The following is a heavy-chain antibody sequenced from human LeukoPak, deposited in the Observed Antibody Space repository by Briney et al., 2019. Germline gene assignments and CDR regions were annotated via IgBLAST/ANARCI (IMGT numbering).Heavy chain of an antibody. CDR3: ARVQSGGYVDY. CDR2: IKQDGSEK. J-gene: IGHJ4*02. Sequence: GGSLRLSCVASGFTFSSYWMSWVRQAPGKGLEWVANIKQDGSEKYYVDSVKGRFTISRDNAKNSLYLQMNSLRAEDTAVYYCARVQSGGYVDYWGQGTLVTVSS. D-gene: IGHD2-15*01. CDR1: GFTFSSYW. V-gene: IGHV3-7*01.